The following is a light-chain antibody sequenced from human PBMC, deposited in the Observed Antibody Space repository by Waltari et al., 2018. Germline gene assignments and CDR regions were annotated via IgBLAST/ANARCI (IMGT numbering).Light chain of an antibody. V-gene: IGKV3-20*01. J-gene: IGKJ1*01. Sequence: EIVLTQSPGPLSLSPGERVTLSCRASPSVNGRLVWHQQKPGQAPRLLNYGTSSRATGIPDRFSGSGSGTDFSLTISRLEPEDFAVYYCQQHGSLPATFGQGTKVEVK. CDR3: QQHGSLPAT. CDR2: GTS. CDR1: PSVNGR.